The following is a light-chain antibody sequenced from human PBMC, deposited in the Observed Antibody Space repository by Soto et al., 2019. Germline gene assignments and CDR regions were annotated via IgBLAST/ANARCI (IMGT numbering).Light chain of an antibody. V-gene: IGLV2-14*01. CDR2: DVS. Sequence: SDVSQPGYVCRYLGEPITISCTGTNTDIGGYNYVSWYQQHPGKAPKLVIYDVSSRPSGISNRFSGSKSGFTASLTISGLQAADDAHYYCSSYRAYRTLEVFGTGTKVTVL. J-gene: IGLJ1*01. CDR3: SSYRAYRTLEV. CDR1: NTDIGGYNY.